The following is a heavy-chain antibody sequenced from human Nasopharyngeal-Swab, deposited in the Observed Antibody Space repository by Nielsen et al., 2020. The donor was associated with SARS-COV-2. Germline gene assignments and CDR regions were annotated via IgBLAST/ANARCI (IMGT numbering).Heavy chain of an antibody. J-gene: IGHJ2*01. Sequence: WIRQPPGKGLEWIGEIYHSGSTNYNPSLKSRVTISVDTSKNQFSLKLSSVTAADTAVYYCARGPACDLWGRGTLVTVSS. CDR3: ARGPACDL. CDR2: IYHSGST. V-gene: IGHV4-34*01.